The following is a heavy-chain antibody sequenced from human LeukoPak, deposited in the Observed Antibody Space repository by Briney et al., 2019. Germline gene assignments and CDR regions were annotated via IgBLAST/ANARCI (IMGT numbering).Heavy chain of an antibody. Sequence: SVKVSCKASGGTFSSYAISWVRQAPGQGLEWMGGIIPIFGTANYAQKFQGRVTITADESTSTAYMELSSLRSEDTAVYYCARDLEYPFHYGGNPLGYWGQGTLVTVSS. CDR3: ARDLEYPFHYGGNPLGY. CDR2: IIPIFGTA. V-gene: IGHV1-69*01. CDR1: GGTFSSYA. D-gene: IGHD4-23*01. J-gene: IGHJ4*02.